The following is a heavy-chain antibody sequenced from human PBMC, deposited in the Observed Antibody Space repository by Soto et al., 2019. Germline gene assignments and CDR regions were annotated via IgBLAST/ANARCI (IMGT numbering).Heavy chain of an antibody. Sequence: PGGSLRLSCAASGVNFEKCSMNWVRQPPGKGPEWLASISPSSTYIRYADSVKGRFTISRDNARNSLSLQMMNLRADDTAIYYCATDTGDIEVVPATTWGQGTLVTVSS. J-gene: IGHJ4*02. D-gene: IGHD2-15*01. V-gene: IGHV3-21*04. CDR3: ATDTGDIEVVPATT. CDR1: GVNFEKCS. CDR2: ISPSSTYI.